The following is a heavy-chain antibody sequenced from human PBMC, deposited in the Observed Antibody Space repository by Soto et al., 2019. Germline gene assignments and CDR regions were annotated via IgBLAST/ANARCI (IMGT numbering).Heavy chain of an antibody. CDR2: IIPIFGTA. D-gene: IGHD3-22*01. CDR1: GGTFSSYA. J-gene: IGHJ5*02. V-gene: IGHV1-69*12. CDR3: ARDRGPSSGYYPYWFDP. Sequence: QVQLVQSGAEVKKPGSSVKVSCKASGGTFSSYAISWVRQAPGQGLEWMGEIIPIFGTANYAQKFQGRVTITADECTSTAYMELSSRRSEDTAVYYCARDRGPSSGYYPYWFDPWGQGTLVTVSS.